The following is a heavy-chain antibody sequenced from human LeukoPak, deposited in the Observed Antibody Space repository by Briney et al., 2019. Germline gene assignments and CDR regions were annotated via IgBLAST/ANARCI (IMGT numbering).Heavy chain of an antibody. CDR3: ARRTITIFGVVIPSEAFDI. D-gene: IGHD3-3*01. CDR2: IYYSGST. V-gene: IGHV4-39*01. CDR1: GGSISSSSYY. Sequence: PSDTLSLTCTVSGGSISSSSYYWGWIRQPPGKGLEWIGSIYYSGSTYYNPSLKSRVTISVDTSKNQFSLKLSSVTAADTAVYYCARRTITIFGVVIPSEAFDIWGQGTMVTVSS. J-gene: IGHJ3*02.